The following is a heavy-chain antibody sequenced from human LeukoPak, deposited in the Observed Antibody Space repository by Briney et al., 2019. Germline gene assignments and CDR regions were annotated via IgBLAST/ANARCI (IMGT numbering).Heavy chain of an antibody. Sequence: GGSLRLSCAASGFTFSSYSMNWVRQAPGKGLEWVSSISSSSSYIYYADSVKGRFTISRDNAKNTLYLQMNSLRAEDTAVYYCASGYYDYVWGSYRYHDYWGQGTLVTVSS. J-gene: IGHJ4*02. V-gene: IGHV3-21*01. CDR2: ISSSSSYI. D-gene: IGHD3-16*02. CDR3: ASGYYDYVWGSYRYHDY. CDR1: GFTFSSYS.